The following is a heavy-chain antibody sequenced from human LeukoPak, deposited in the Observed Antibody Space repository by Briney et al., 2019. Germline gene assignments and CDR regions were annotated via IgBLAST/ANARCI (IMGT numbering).Heavy chain of an antibody. J-gene: IGHJ6*04. CDR3: ATTRRGYCSGGSCYSYYYYGMDV. CDR2: ISYDGSNK. Sequence: PGRSLRLSCAASGFTFSSYGMHWVRQAPGKGLEWVADISYDGSNKHYADSVKGRFTISRDNYKNTLYLQMNSLRAEDTAVYYCATTRRGYCSGGSCYSYYYYGMDVWGKGTTVTVSS. V-gene: IGHV3-30*03. D-gene: IGHD2-15*01. CDR1: GFTFSSYG.